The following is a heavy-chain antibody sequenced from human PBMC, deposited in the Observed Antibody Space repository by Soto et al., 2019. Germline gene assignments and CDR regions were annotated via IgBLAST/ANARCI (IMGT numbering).Heavy chain of an antibody. Sequence: QVQLVQSGAEVKKPGASVKVSCKASGYTFTGYYMHWVRQAPGQGLEWMGWINPNSGGTNYAQKFQGRVTMTRDTSISTAYMELSSLRSEDTAVYYCARDHFPLLPHYYGMDVWGQGTTVTVSS. CDR2: INPNSGGT. CDR3: ARDHFPLLPHYYGMDV. V-gene: IGHV1-2*02. CDR1: GYTFTGYY. J-gene: IGHJ6*02.